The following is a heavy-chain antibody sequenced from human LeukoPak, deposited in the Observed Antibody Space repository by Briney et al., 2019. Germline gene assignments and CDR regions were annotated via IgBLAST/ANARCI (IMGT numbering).Heavy chain of an antibody. Sequence: GGSLRLSCTASGFTFSDYGMSWVRQAPGEGLEWVSSINNIGVNTHYSESVKGRFTISRGNSKNTLYLQMNSLTVEDTAVYHCARQLWLPDYWGQGTLVTVSS. CDR1: GFTFSDYG. V-gene: IGHV3-23*01. J-gene: IGHJ4*02. CDR3: ARQLWLPDY. D-gene: IGHD5-18*01. CDR2: INNIGVNT.